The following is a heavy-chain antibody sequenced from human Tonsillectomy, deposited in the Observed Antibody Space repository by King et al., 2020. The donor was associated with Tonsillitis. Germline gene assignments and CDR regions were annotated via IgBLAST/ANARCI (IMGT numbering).Heavy chain of an antibody. CDR1: GFSISDYG. D-gene: IGHD4-23*01. Sequence: VQLVESGGDVVQSGGSLRLSCTASGFSISDYGLHWVRQAPGKGLEWVAFSALDGRNKYYADSVKGRLTISRDNSKNMLYLQVKSLKVEETAVYYCEKEYGGDNNSPTDAVDFWGQGTTVTVSS. CDR3: EKEYGGDNNSPTDAVDF. V-gene: IGHV3-30*02. J-gene: IGHJ3*01. CDR2: SALDGRNK.